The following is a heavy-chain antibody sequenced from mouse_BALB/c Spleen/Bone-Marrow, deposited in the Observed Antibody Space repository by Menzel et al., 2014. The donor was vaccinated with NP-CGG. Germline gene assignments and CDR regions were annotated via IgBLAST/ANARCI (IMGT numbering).Heavy chain of an antibody. Sequence: VQLQQSGPELVKPGASVTMSCKASGYTFTSYSIHWVKQRTGQGLEWIGWIYPGDGSTKYNEKFKGKTTLTADKSSSTAYMLLSSVTSEDSSIYFCARGDYYYGSSRAWCAYCGQGTLVTVSA. V-gene: IGHV1S56*01. CDR1: GYTFTSYS. D-gene: IGHD1-1*01. CDR2: IYPGDGST. J-gene: IGHJ3*01. CDR3: ARGDYYYGSSRAWCAY.